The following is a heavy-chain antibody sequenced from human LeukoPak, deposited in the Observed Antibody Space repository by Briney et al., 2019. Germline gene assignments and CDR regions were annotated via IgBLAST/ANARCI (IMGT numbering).Heavy chain of an antibody. Sequence: GASVKVSCKASGYTFTGYYMHWVRQAPGQGLEWMGWINPNSGGTNYAQKFQGWVTMTRDTSISTAYMELSRLRSDDTAVYYCARGGPVGYCSGGSCYSAFDIWGQGTMATVSS. J-gene: IGHJ3*02. CDR3: ARGGPVGYCSGGSCYSAFDI. CDR1: GYTFTGYY. CDR2: INPNSGGT. D-gene: IGHD2-15*01. V-gene: IGHV1-2*04.